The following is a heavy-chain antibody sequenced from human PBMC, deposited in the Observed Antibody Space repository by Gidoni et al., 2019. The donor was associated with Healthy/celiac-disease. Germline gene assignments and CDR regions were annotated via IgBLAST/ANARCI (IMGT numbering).Heavy chain of an antibody. D-gene: IGHD3-10*01. Sequence: QVQLQQWGAGLLKPSETLSLTCAVYGGSCSGYYWSWIRQPPGKGLEWIGEINHSGSTNYNPSLKSRVTISVDTSKNQFSLKLSSVTAADTAVYYCATNTYYYGSGSHDAFDIWGQGTMVTVSS. CDR3: ATNTYYYGSGSHDAFDI. J-gene: IGHJ3*02. V-gene: IGHV4-34*01. CDR1: GGSCSGYY. CDR2: INHSGST.